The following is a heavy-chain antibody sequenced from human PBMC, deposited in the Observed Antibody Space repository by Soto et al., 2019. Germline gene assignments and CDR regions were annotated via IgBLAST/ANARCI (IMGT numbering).Heavy chain of an antibody. Sequence: GGSLRLSCAASGFTFSSYGMHGVRQAPGKGLEWVAVIWYDGSNKYYADSVKGRFTISRDNSKNTLYLQMNSLRAEDTAVYYCAREGDYYDSSGYPYYWGQGTLVTVSS. J-gene: IGHJ4*02. D-gene: IGHD3-22*01. CDR1: GFTFSSYG. V-gene: IGHV3-33*01. CDR3: AREGDYYDSSGYPYY. CDR2: IWYDGSNK.